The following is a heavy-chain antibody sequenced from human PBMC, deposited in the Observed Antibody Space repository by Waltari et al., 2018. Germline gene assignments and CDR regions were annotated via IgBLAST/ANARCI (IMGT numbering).Heavy chain of an antibody. CDR3: ARDSSPKKRTSVVGVFYFMDV. V-gene: IGHV4-4*07. D-gene: IGHD3-3*01. CDR2: IHSGGNT. J-gene: IGHJ6*03. Sequence: QVQLHESGPGLVRPSETLSLTCTVSGDSISGYYWTWIRQSAGKGLEWIGRIHSGGNTNYNPSLKSRVTMSVDRSKNQFSLNLSFVTAADTAVYYCARDSSPKKRTSVVGVFYFMDVWGKGTTVTVSS. CDR1: GDSISGYY.